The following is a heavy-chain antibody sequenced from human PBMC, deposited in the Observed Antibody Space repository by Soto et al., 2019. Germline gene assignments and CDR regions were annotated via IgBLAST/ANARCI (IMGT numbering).Heavy chain of an antibody. CDR3: ASGYCSGGSCYSRKYFQH. V-gene: IGHV1-69*02. D-gene: IGHD2-15*01. CDR2: IIPILGIA. Sequence: ASVNVSCKASGGSFSSYTISWGRQAPGQGLEWMGRIIPILGIANYAQKFQGRVTITADKSTSTAYMELSSLRSEDTAVYYCASGYCSGGSCYSRKYFQHWGQGTRVTVSS. CDR1: GGSFSSYT. J-gene: IGHJ1*01.